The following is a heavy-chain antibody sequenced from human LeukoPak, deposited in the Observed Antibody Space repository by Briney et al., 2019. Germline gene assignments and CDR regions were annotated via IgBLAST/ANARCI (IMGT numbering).Heavy chain of an antibody. Sequence: GGSLRLSCAASGFTFSDYYMGWIRQAPGKGLEWVSYISPSVGTVYYADSVKGRFTIPRDNAKNSLYLQMNGLRAEDTALYFCAKDILAAGLFFDYWGQGTLVTVSS. V-gene: IGHV3-11*01. CDR2: ISPSVGTV. D-gene: IGHD6-13*01. CDR1: GFTFSDYY. J-gene: IGHJ4*02. CDR3: AKDILAAGLFFDY.